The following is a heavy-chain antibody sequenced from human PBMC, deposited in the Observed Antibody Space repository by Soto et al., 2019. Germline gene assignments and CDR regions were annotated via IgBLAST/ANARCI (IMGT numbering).Heavy chain of an antibody. CDR3: ARDTSSTSLRAEYFQF. CDR1: GGPVGYTSFY. J-gene: IGHJ1*01. Sequence: PSETLSLTCDVSGGPVGYTSFYWGWLRQSPGKGLEWIGSVHHSVTTYYNPPLKGRVTISMDTSKNQFSLRLTSVTAADTAVYYCARDTSSTSLRAEYFQFWGQGTQVTVSS. D-gene: IGHD6-13*01. CDR2: VHHSVTT. V-gene: IGHV4-39*02.